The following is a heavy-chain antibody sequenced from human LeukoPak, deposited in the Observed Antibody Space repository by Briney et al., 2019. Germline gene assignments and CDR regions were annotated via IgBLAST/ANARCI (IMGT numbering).Heavy chain of an antibody. D-gene: IGHD2-2*01. CDR1: GFTFSSYS. V-gene: IGHV3-21*01. Sequence: GGSLRLSCAASGFTFSSYSMNWVRQAPGKGLEWVSSISSSSSYIYYADSVKGRFTISRDNAKNSLYLQMNSLRAEDTAVYYCARATDIVAVPAGNFDYWGQGTLVTVSS. CDR3: ARATDIVAVPAGNFDY. J-gene: IGHJ4*02. CDR2: ISSSSSYI.